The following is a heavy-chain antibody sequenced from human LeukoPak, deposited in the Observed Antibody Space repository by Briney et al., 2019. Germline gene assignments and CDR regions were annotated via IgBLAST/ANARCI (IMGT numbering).Heavy chain of an antibody. D-gene: IGHD6-19*01. J-gene: IGHJ6*02. CDR2: FDPEDGET. CDR3: ARDFAGSSGWYSYYYYGMDV. CDR1: GYTLTELS. Sequence: ASVKVSCKVSGYTLTELSMHWVRQAPGKGLEWMGGFDPEDGETIYAQKFQGRVTMTEDTSTDTAYMELSSLRSEDTAVYYCARDFAGSSGWYSYYYYGMDVWGQGTTVTVSS. V-gene: IGHV1-24*01.